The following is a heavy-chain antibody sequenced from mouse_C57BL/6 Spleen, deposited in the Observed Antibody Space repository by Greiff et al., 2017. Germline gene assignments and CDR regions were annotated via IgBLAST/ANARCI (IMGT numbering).Heavy chain of an antibody. CDR1: GFTFSSYG. CDR3: ARDYYGSSYEWYFDV. D-gene: IGHD1-1*01. J-gene: IGHJ1*03. V-gene: IGHV5-6*01. CDR2: ISSGGSYT. Sequence: EVNVVESGGDLVKPGGSLKLSCAASGFTFSSYGMSWVRQTPDKRLEWVATISSGGSYTYYPDSVKGRFTISRDNAKNTLYLQMSSLKSEDTAMYYCARDYYGSSYEWYFDVWGTGTTVTVSS.